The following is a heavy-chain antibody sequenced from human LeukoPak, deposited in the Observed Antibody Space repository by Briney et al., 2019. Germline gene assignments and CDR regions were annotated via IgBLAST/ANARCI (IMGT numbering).Heavy chain of an antibody. CDR2: ISNSSSYI. Sequence: GGSLRLSCAASGFTFSSYSMNWVRQAPGKGLEWVSSISNSSSYIYYADSVKGRFTISRDNAKNSLYLQMNSLRAEDTAVYYCARTIRGLGVDYWGQGTLVTVSS. V-gene: IGHV3-21*01. CDR3: ARTIRGLGVDY. J-gene: IGHJ4*02. D-gene: IGHD5-12*01. CDR1: GFTFSSYS.